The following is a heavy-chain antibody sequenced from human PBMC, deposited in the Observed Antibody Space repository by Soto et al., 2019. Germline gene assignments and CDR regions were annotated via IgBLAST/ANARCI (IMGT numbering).Heavy chain of an antibody. J-gene: IGHJ6*02. CDR2: IIPISGTA. D-gene: IGHD2-2*01. CDR1: GGTFSSYA. CDR3: ARSQGSSTSLEIYYYYYGMDV. Sequence: QVQLVQSGAEVKKPGSSVKVSCMASGGTFSSYAISWVRQAPGQGLEWMGGIIPISGTANYAQKFQGRVTITADESTSTAYMELSSLRSEDTAVYYCARSQGSSTSLEIYYYYYGMDVWGQGTTVTVSS. V-gene: IGHV1-69*01.